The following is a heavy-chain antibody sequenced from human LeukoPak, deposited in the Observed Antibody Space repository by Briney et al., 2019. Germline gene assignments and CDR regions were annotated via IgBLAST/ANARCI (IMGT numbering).Heavy chain of an antibody. Sequence: GGSLRLSCAASGITFSDYYMSWIRQAPGKGLEWVSYISSSGSTIYYADSVKGRFTISRDNAKNSLYLQMNSLRAEDTAVYYCARVDDFWSGYSKTNWFDPWGQGTLVTVSS. CDR1: GITFSDYY. CDR3: ARVDDFWSGYSKTNWFDP. J-gene: IGHJ5*02. D-gene: IGHD3-3*01. V-gene: IGHV3-11*04. CDR2: ISSSGSTI.